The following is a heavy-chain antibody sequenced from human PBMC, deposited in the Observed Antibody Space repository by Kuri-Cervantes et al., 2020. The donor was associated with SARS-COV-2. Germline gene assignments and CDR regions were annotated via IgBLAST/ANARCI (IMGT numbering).Heavy chain of an antibody. D-gene: IGHD5-18*01. J-gene: IGHJ4*02. CDR1: GYTFTGNY. CDR2: INPNSGGT. Sequence: ASVKVSCKASGYTFTGNYMHWVRQAPGQGLEWMGWINPNSGGTNYAQKFQGWVTMTRDTSISTAYMELSRLRSDDPAVYYCARGLDTAMAYYFDYWGQGTLVTVSS. CDR3: ARGLDTAMAYYFDY. V-gene: IGHV1-2*04.